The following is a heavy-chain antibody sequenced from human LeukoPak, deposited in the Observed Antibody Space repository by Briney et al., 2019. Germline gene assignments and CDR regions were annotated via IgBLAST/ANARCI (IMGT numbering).Heavy chain of an antibody. V-gene: IGHV1-2*02. J-gene: IGHJ4*02. Sequence: ASVKVSCKASGYTFTSYGISWVRLAPGQGLEWMGWIDPNSGGTNYAQKFQGRVTMTRDTSISTAYMVLNRLRSDDTAVYYCAREYYYGSGNYYNRIDYWGQGTLVTVSS. CDR2: IDPNSGGT. CDR3: AREYYYGSGNYYNRIDY. CDR1: GYTFTSYG. D-gene: IGHD3-10*01.